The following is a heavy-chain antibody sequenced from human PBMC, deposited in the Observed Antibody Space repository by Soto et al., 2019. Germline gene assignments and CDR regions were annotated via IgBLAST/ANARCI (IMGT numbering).Heavy chain of an antibody. V-gene: IGHV4-59*08. Sequence: SETLSLTCTVSGGSISSYYWSWIRQPPGKGLEWIGYIYYSGSTNYNPSLKSRVTISVDTSKNQFSLKLSSVTAADTAVYYCARRLPVRYYFDYWGQGTLVTVSS. D-gene: IGHD2-8*01. CDR1: GGSISSYY. J-gene: IGHJ4*02. CDR2: IYYSGST. CDR3: ARRLPVRYYFDY.